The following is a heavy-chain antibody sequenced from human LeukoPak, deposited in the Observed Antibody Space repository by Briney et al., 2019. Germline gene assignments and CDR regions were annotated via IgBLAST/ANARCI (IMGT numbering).Heavy chain of an antibody. CDR1: GXTFSSYW. Sequence: PGGSLRLSCAASGXTFSSYWMHWVRQAPGKGLVWVSRVNPQGSGTSYTDSVKGRFTISRDNAKDALHLRMDNLRVEDTAVYYCARARWSSTGWFLGYWGQGTLVSVSS. V-gene: IGHV3-74*01. CDR3: ARARWSSTGWFLGY. J-gene: IGHJ4*02. D-gene: IGHD6-19*01. CDR2: VNPQGSGT.